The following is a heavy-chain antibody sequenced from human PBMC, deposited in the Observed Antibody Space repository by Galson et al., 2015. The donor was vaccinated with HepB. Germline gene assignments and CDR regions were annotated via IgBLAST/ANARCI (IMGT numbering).Heavy chain of an antibody. CDR2: IWYDGSEK. D-gene: IGHD4-23*01. Sequence: SLRLSCAASGFTFRSFGMHWVRQAPGKGLEWLAVIWYDGSEKYYRDSVKGRFTISKDTSKNTLYLQMDSLRVEDTAVYYCAKVALPDYGGGTGYHYWCQGTPVTVSS. CDR3: AKVALPDYGGGTGYHY. CDR1: GFTFRSFG. V-gene: IGHV3-33*06. J-gene: IGHJ4*02.